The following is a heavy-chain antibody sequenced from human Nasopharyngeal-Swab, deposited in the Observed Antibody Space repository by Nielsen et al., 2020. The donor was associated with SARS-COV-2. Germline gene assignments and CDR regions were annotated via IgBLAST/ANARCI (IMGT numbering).Heavy chain of an antibody. CDR3: ANSVQSGMMDY. Sequence: GGPLRLSCAASGFTFSSYAMSWVRQAPGKGLEWVSAISGSGGSTYYADSVKGRFTISRDNSKNTLYLQMNSLRAEDTAVYYCANSVQSGMMDYWGQGTLVTVSS. CDR2: ISGSGGST. J-gene: IGHJ4*02. D-gene: IGHD3-16*01. V-gene: IGHV3-23*01. CDR1: GFTFSSYA.